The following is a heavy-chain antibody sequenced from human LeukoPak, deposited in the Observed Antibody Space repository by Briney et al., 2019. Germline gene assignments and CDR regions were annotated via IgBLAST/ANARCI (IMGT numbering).Heavy chain of an antibody. CDR3: AKAQRQWLVPYYYMDV. CDR1: GFTFSSYW. Sequence: PGGSLRLSCAASGFTFSSYWMHWVRQAPGKGLEWVSAISGSGGSTYYADSVKGRFTISRDNSKNTLYLQMNSLRAEDTAVYYCAKAQRQWLVPYYYMDVWGKGTTVTVSS. D-gene: IGHD6-19*01. V-gene: IGHV3-23*01. CDR2: ISGSGGST. J-gene: IGHJ6*03.